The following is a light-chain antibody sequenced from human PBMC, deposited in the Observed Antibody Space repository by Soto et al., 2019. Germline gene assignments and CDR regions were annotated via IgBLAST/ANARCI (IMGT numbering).Light chain of an antibody. CDR3: QQSYSAATWT. Sequence: DIQMTQSPSSLSASVGDRVTITCQASQDVSNYLNWYQQKLGKAPKLLIYDASNLETGVPSRFSGSGSGTDFTLTISSLQPEDFASYYCQQSYSAATWTFGQGTKVDIK. J-gene: IGKJ1*01. CDR1: QDVSNY. V-gene: IGKV1-39*01. CDR2: DAS.